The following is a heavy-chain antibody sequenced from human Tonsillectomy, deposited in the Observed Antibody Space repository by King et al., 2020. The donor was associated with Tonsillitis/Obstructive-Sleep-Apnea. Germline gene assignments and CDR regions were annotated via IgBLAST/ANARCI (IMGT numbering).Heavy chain of an antibody. Sequence: VQLVESGGGLIQPGGSLRLSCAASGFTVSSNYMSWVRQAPGKGLEWVSVIYSGGSTYYADSVKGRFTISRDNSKNTLYLQMNSLRAEDTAVYYCARDRGGYSYGTVDYWGQGTLVTVSS. J-gene: IGHJ4*02. V-gene: IGHV3-53*01. CDR2: IYSGGST. CDR3: ARDRGGYSYGTVDY. CDR1: GFTVSSNY. D-gene: IGHD5-18*01.